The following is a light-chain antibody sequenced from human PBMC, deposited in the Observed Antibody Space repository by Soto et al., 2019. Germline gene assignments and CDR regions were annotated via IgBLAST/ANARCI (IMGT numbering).Light chain of an antibody. Sequence: EIVMTQSPATLSVSPGERATLSCRASQSVSSNLAWYQQKPGQAPRLLIYGASTRATGIPARFSGSGSGTEFTLTISSLQSEDFAVYYCQQYNLGGDTFGQGTKLEIK. CDR3: QQYNLGGDT. CDR1: QSVSSN. V-gene: IGKV3-15*01. CDR2: GAS. J-gene: IGKJ2*01.